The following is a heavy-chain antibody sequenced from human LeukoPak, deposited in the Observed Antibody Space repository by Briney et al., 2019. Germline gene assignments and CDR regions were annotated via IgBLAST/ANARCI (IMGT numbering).Heavy chain of an antibody. CDR2: ISWDSGSI. Sequence: GGSLRLSCAASGFTFDDYAMHWVRQAPGKGLEWVSGISWDSGSIGYADSVKGRFTISRDNAKNSLYLQMDSLRAEDTALYYCASWGSGWPFDYWGQGTLVTVSS. D-gene: IGHD6-19*01. J-gene: IGHJ4*02. CDR3: ASWGSGWPFDY. V-gene: IGHV3-9*01. CDR1: GFTFDDYA.